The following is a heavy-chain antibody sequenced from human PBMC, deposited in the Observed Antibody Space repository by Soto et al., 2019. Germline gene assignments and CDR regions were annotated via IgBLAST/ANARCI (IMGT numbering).Heavy chain of an antibody. V-gene: IGHV1-69*01. D-gene: IGHD3-22*01. CDR1: GGTFSSYA. CDR3: AVGGYYDSSGYYPPFGAFDI. Sequence: QVQLVQSGAEVKKPGSSVKVSCKASGGTFSSYAISWVRQAPGQGLEWMGGIIPIFGTANYAQKFQGRVTITADESTSTDYMELSSLRSEDTAVYYCAVGGYYDSSGYYPPFGAFDIWGQGTMVTVSS. CDR2: IIPIFGTA. J-gene: IGHJ3*02.